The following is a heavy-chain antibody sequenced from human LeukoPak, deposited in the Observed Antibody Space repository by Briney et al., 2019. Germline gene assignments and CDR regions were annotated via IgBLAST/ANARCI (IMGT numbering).Heavy chain of an antibody. CDR3: ARYSRTTGTTSNFDY. CDR2: ISGSGDKT. V-gene: IGHV3-23*01. CDR1: GFTFSTYW. Sequence: GGSLRLSCAASGFTFSTYWMHWVRQAPGKGLEWVSSISGSGDKTYYADSVKGQFTISRDNSKNTLYLQMNSLGAEDTAVYYCARYSRTTGTTSNFDYWGQGTLVTVSS. D-gene: IGHD1-1*01. J-gene: IGHJ4*02.